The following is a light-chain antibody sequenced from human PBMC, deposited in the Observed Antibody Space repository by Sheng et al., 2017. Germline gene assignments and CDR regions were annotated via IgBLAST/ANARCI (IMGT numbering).Light chain of an antibody. CDR3: QQRSNWPST. V-gene: IGKV3-15*01. Sequence: EVVMTQSPATLSVSPGKRATLSCRASQSVSNNLAWYQQKPGQAPRLLMYGASTRAAGVPARFSGSGSGTDFTLTISSLEPEDFAVYYCQQRSNWPSTFGQGTRLEIK. CDR1: QSVSNN. J-gene: IGKJ5*01. CDR2: GAS.